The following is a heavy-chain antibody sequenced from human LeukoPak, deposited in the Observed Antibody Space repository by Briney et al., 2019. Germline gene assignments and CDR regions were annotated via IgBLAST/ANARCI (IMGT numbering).Heavy chain of an antibody. Sequence: SGPTLVKPTQTLTLTCTFSGFSLSTSGVGVGWIRQPPGKALEWLALIYWDDDKRYSPSLKRRLTITKDTSKNQVVLTMTNMDPVDTATYYCARKNYGDYGVGAFDIWGQGTMVTVSS. V-gene: IGHV2-5*02. D-gene: IGHD4-17*01. CDR3: ARKNYGDYGVGAFDI. CDR1: GFSLSTSGVG. J-gene: IGHJ3*02. CDR2: IYWDDDK.